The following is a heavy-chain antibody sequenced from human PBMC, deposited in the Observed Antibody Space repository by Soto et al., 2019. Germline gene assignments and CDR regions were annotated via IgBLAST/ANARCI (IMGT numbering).Heavy chain of an antibody. CDR1: GGSISSGDYY. CDR2: IYYSGST. J-gene: IGHJ5*02. V-gene: IGHV4-30-4*01. Sequence: QVQLQESGPGLVKPSQTLSLTCTVSGGSISSGDYYWSWIRQPPGKGLEWIGYIYYSGSTYYNPSLKSRVTISVDTSKTQFSLKLSSVTAADTAVYYCARFRTYYYGSGTSGFGPWGQGTLVTVSS. D-gene: IGHD3-10*01. CDR3: ARFRTYYYGSGTSGFGP.